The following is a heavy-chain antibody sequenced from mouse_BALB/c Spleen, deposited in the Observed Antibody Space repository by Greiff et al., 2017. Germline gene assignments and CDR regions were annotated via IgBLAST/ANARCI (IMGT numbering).Heavy chain of an antibody. CDR1: GYSITSGYY. D-gene: IGHD4-1*01. CDR3: APLGPFAY. Sequence: EVQLVESGPGLVKPSQSLSLTCSVTGYSITSGYYWNWIRQFPGNKLEWMGYISYDGSNNYNPSLKNRISITRDTSKNQFFLKLNSVTTEDTATYYCAPLGPFAYWGQGTLVTVSA. V-gene: IGHV3-6*02. J-gene: IGHJ3*01. CDR2: ISYDGSN.